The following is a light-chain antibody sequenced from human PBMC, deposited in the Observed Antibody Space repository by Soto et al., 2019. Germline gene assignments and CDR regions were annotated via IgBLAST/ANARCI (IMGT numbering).Light chain of an antibody. Sequence: EIVLTQSPCTLSLSPGDRATLSCRASQRVSNSYLAWYQRKPGQAPRLLIYDASTRAAGVPDRVTGGGSGTDFTLTISALEPEDFALYFCQQYERPPFAFGQGTRLEI. CDR1: QRVSNSY. CDR2: DAS. V-gene: IGKV3-20*01. CDR3: QQYERPPFA. J-gene: IGKJ2*01.